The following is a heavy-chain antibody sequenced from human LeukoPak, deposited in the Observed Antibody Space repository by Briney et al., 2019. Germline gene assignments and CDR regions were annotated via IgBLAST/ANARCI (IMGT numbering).Heavy chain of an antibody. J-gene: IGHJ2*01. CDR1: GYTFTIDG. CDR2: ISAYNGNT. CDR3: ARGPVSGSYINWYFDL. V-gene: IGHV1-18*01. Sequence: GASVKVSCKASGYTFTIDGISWVRQAPGQGREWMGWISAYNGNTNYAQKLQGRVTMTTDTSTSTAYMELRSLRSDDTAVYYCARGPVSGSYINWYFDLWGRGTLVTVSS. D-gene: IGHD3-3*01.